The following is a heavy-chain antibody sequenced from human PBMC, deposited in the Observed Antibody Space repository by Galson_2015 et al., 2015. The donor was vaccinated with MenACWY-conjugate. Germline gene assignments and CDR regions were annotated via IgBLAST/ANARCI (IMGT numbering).Heavy chain of an antibody. D-gene: IGHD4-17*01. J-gene: IGHJ2*01. CDR1: GFTFISFSSYT. CDR2: ISSGSSYI. CDR3: ARVAGNENDYGDFDL. Sequence: SLRLSCAASGFTFISFSSYTMNWVRQAPGKGLECVSSISSGSSYIYYTDSVKGRFTISRDNAKNSLLLQMNDLRVEDTAVYYCARVAGNENDYGDFDLWGRGTLVTVSS. V-gene: IGHV3-21*01.